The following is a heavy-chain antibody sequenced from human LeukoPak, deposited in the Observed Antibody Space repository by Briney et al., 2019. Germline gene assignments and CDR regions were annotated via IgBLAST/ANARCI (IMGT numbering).Heavy chain of an antibody. CDR3: TRVGYIDEGIDY. CDR2: IKQDGSKK. J-gene: IGHJ4*02. D-gene: IGHD5-24*01. CDR1: GFTFSNYA. Sequence: GGSLRLSCAASGFTFSNYAMSWARQAPAKGLEWVANIKQDGSKKSYVDSVKGRFTISRDNAKNSLYLQMNSLRAEDTAIYYCTRVGYIDEGIDYWGQGTLVTVSS. V-gene: IGHV3-7*04.